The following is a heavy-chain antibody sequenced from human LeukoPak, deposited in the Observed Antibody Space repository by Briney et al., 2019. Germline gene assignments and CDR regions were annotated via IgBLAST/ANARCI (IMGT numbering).Heavy chain of an antibody. CDR3: AKDRYFDWLLYAFDI. V-gene: IGHV3-9*01. CDR1: GFTFDDYA. J-gene: IGHJ3*02. CDR2: ISWNSGSI. Sequence: GRSLRLSCAASGFTFDDYAMHWVRQAPGKGLEWVSGISWNSGSIGYADSVKGRFTISRDNAKNSLYLQMNSLRAEDTALYYCAKDRYFDWLLYAFDIWGQGTMVTVSS. D-gene: IGHD3-9*01.